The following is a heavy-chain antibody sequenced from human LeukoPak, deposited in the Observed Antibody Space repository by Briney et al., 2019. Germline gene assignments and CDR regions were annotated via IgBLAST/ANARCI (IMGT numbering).Heavy chain of an antibody. CDR1: GGSISSYY. J-gene: IGHJ4*02. D-gene: IGHD3-10*01. CDR2: ICTSGST. CDR3: ARDLSYYGSGSYYKYFDY. Sequence: PSETLSLTCTVSGGSISSYYWSWIRQPAGKGLEWIGRICTSGSTNYNPSLKSRVTMSVDTSKNQFSLKLSSVTAADTAVYYCARDLSYYGSGSYYKYFDYWGQGTLVTVSS. V-gene: IGHV4-4*07.